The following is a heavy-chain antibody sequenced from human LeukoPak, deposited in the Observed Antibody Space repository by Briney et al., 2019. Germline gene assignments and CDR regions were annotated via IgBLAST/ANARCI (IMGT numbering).Heavy chain of an antibody. V-gene: IGHV3-33*01. Sequence: GGSLRLSCAASGFTFSSHGMHWVRQAPGKGLGWVALIWYDGSDKYYEDSVKGRFTISRDNSKNTLYLQMNSLRTEDTAVYYCARDITDDSSAYPGYWGQGTLVTVSS. CDR3: ARDITDDSSAYPGY. D-gene: IGHD3-22*01. CDR2: IWYDGSDK. J-gene: IGHJ4*02. CDR1: GFTFSSHG.